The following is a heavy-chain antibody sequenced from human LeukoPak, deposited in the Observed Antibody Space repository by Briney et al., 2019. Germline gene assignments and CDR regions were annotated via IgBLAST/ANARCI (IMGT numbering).Heavy chain of an antibody. V-gene: IGHV3-74*01. CDR2: INQNGITT. CDR1: GFTFSSYA. D-gene: IGHD4-17*01. J-gene: IGHJ4*02. CDR3: ARDFAGDRDY. Sequence: PGGSLRLSCAASGFTFSSYAMSWVRQAPGKGLVWVARINQNGITTTYTDSVKGRFTISRDNAKNTLYLQMNSLRAEDTAVYYCARDFAGDRDYWGQGTLVTVSS.